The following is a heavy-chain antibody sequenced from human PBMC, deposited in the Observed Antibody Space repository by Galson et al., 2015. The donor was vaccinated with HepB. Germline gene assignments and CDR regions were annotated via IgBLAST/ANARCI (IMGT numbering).Heavy chain of an antibody. J-gene: IGHJ4*02. D-gene: IGHD2-2*01. CDR1: GLTFSNYA. Sequence: SLRLSCAASGLTFSNYAMSWVRQAPGKGLQWVSGISGSGGSTYYADSVKGRFTISRDNSKDTLYLQMNSLRAEDTAVYYCAAGPAAIGYFDYWGQGTLVTVS. CDR3: AAGPAAIGYFDY. CDR2: ISGSGGST. V-gene: IGHV3-23*01.